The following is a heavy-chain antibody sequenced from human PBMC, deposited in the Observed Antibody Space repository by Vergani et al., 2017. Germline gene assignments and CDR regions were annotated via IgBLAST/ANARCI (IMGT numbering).Heavy chain of an antibody. CDR2: IYSGGEK. CDR3: AGGNYFGYGTYVDP. CDR1: GSTVSGNY. V-gene: IGHV3-66*02. Sequence: ELQLVESGGGLVQPGGSLRLSCAASGSTVSGNYMTWVRQAPGKGLEWVSHIYSGGEKYYADSVKGRVTIPRDTSKNTLHLQINHLRVEDTAVYYCAGGNYFGYGTYVDPGGQGTLVTVSS. J-gene: IGHJ5*02. D-gene: IGHD3-10*01.